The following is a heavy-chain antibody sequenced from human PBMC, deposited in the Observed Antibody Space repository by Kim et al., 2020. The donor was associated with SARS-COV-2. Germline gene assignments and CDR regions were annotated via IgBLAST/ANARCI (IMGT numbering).Heavy chain of an antibody. CDR1: GFTFSSYS. J-gene: IGHJ6*03. CDR3: ARLPAATQSSYYYMDV. CDR2: ISSSTSYI. D-gene: IGHD2-2*01. V-gene: IGHV3-21*01. Sequence: GGSLRLSCAASGFTFSSYSMNWVRQAPGKGLEWVSSISSSTSYIYYADSVKGRFTISRDNAKNSLYLQMNSLRAEDTAVYYCARLPAATQSSYYYMDVWGKGTTDTVSS.